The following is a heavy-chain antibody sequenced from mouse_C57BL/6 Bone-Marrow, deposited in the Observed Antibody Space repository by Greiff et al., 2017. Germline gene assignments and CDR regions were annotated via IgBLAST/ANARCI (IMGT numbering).Heavy chain of an antibody. CDR2: IYPRSGNT. Sequence: VQLQQSGAELARPGASVKLSCKASGYTFTSYGISWVKQRTGQGLEWIGEIYPRSGNTYYNEKFKGKATLTADKYSSTAYMELRSLTSDDSAVYFCARTLRVAMDYWGQGTSVTVSS. CDR1: GYTFTSYG. V-gene: IGHV1-81*01. CDR3: ARTLRVAMDY. D-gene: IGHD1-1*01. J-gene: IGHJ4*01.